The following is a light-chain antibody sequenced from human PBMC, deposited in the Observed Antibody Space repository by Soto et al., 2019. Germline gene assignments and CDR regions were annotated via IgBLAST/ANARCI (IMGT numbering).Light chain of an antibody. J-gene: IGLJ2*01. CDR3: AAWHDSLSGVI. V-gene: IGLV2-14*01. Sequence: QSALTQPASVSGSPGQSITISCTGTSSDIGGHHFVSWYQQQSGKAPKLVIYEVTDRPSGVSDRFSGSKSGNTASLTISGLQPEDEADYYCAAWHDSLSGVIFGGGTKLTVL. CDR2: EVT. CDR1: SSDIGGHHF.